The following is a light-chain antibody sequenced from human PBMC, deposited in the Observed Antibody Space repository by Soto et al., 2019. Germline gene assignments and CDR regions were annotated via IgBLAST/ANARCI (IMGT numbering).Light chain of an antibody. CDR2: AAS. Sequence: DIQMTQSPSSLSASVGDRVTITCRASQSISSYLNLYQHKPGKAPKLLIYAASSLQSGVPSRFSGSGSGTDFTLTISTLQPEDFATYYCHQTFSTRSWTFGQGTKVDI. CDR1: QSISSY. V-gene: IGKV1-39*01. CDR3: HQTFSTRSWT. J-gene: IGKJ1*01.